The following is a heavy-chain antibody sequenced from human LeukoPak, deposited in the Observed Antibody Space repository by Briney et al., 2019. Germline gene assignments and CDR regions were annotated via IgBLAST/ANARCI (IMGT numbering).Heavy chain of an antibody. Sequence: GESLKISCKGSGYSFTSYWIGWVRQMPGKGLEWMGIIYPGDSDTRYSPSFQGQVTISADKSISTAYLQWGSLKASDTAMYYCARHPSRYSSGWYYFDYWGQGTLVTVSS. CDR1: GYSFTSYW. D-gene: IGHD6-19*01. V-gene: IGHV5-51*01. CDR3: ARHPSRYSSGWYYFDY. CDR2: IYPGDSDT. J-gene: IGHJ4*02.